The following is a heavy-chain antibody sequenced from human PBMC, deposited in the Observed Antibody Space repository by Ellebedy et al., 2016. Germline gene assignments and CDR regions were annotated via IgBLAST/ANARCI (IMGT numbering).Heavy chain of an antibody. CDR1: GGSFSGYY. CDR3: AREVDVASTSDAFDI. CDR2: IYYTGST. V-gene: IGHV4-59*12. Sequence: SETLSLTCAVYGGSFSGYYWSWIRQPPGKGLEWIGYIYYTGSTSYNPSLKSRVTISGDASTNEFSLKLSSVTAADTAVYYCAREVDVASTSDAFDIWGQGTLVTVSS. J-gene: IGHJ3*02. D-gene: IGHD5/OR15-5a*01.